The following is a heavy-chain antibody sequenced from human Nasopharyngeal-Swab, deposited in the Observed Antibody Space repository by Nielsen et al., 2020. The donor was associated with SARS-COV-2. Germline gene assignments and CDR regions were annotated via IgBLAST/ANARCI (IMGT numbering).Heavy chain of an antibody. CDR2: INPNSGGT. D-gene: IGHD3-10*01. V-gene: IGHV1-2*05. CDR3: ARAYYGSGSAYYFDY. J-gene: IGHJ4*02. Sequence: WVRQAPGQGLEWMGRINPNSGGTNYAQKFQGRVTMIRDTSISTAYMELSRLRSDDTVVYYCARAYYGSGSAYYFDYWGQGTLVTVSS.